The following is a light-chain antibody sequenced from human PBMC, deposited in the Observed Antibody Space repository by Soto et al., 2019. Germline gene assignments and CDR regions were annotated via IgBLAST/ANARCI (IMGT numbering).Light chain of an antibody. J-gene: IGKJ4*01. Sequence: IQLTQSPSSLSASVGDRVTITCRASQGISRYLAWYQQRPGKAPKLLIFAASTLHSGVPSRFSGSGSGTDFTLTISSLQPDDFATYYCQQFNIYPLTFGGGTKV. CDR3: QQFNIYPLT. CDR2: AAS. CDR1: QGISRY. V-gene: IGKV1-9*01.